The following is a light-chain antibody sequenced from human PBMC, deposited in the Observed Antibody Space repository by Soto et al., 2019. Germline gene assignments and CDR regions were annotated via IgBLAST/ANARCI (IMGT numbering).Light chain of an antibody. V-gene: IGKV3-20*01. CDR2: GAS. CDR1: QSVSSSY. J-gene: IGKJ1*01. CDR3: QQYGSSPRT. Sequence: EIVLPQSPGTLSLSPGARATLSCRASQSVSSSYLAWYQQKPGQAPRLLIYGASSRATGIPDRFSGSGSGTDFTLTISRLEPEDCAVYYCQQYGSSPRTFGKGTKVEIK.